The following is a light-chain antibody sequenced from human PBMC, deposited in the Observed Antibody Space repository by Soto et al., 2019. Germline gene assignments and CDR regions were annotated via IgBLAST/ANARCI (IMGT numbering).Light chain of an antibody. J-gene: IGLJ2*01. Sequence: QSVLTQPASVSGSPGQSITISCTGTSSDVGGYNYVSWYQQHPGKAPKLMIYEVSNRPSEVSNRFSGSKSGNTASLTISGLQGEDEGNYYCSSYTSGSTLVVFGGGTKLTVL. CDR3: SSYTSGSTLVV. CDR2: EVS. V-gene: IGLV2-14*01. CDR1: SSDVGGYNY.